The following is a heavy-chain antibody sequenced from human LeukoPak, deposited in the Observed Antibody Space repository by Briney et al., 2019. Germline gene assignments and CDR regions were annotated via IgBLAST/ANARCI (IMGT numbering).Heavy chain of an antibody. V-gene: IGHV1-69*04. CDR3: ARDAVIAAAVYSLDP. CDR1: GGTFSSYA. J-gene: IGHJ5*02. CDR2: IIPILGLV. Sequence: SVKVSCKASGGTFSSYAISWVRQAPGQGLEWMGRIIPILGLVNYAQKFQGRVTITADKPTNTAYMELSSLRSEDTAVYYCARDAVIAAAVYSLDPWGQGTLVTVSS. D-gene: IGHD6-25*01.